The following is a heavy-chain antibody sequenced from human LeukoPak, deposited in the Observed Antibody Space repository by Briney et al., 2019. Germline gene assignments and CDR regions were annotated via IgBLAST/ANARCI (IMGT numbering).Heavy chain of an antibody. D-gene: IGHD4/OR15-4a*01. CDR2: IYYSGST. Sequence: SETLSLTCAVSGGSISSYYWSWIRQPPGKGLEWIGYIYYSGSTNYNPSLKSRVTISVDTSKNQFSLKLSSVTAADTAVYYCARVGATPEYFQHWGQGTLVTVSS. J-gene: IGHJ1*01. CDR1: GGSISSYY. V-gene: IGHV4-59*01. CDR3: ARVGATPEYFQH.